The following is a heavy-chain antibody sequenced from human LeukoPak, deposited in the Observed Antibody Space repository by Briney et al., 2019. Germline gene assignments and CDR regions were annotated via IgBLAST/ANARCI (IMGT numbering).Heavy chain of an antibody. CDR3: ASPIHRYSSGAPGY. CDR2: RKQDGSEN. CDR1: GFTFSSYW. Sequence: QTGGSLRLSCAASGFTFSSYWMSWVRPAPGKGLDWVANRKQDGSENYYVDSVKGRFTISRDNAKNSLYLQMNSLRAEDTAVYYCASPIHRYSSGAPGYWGQGTLVTVSS. V-gene: IGHV3-7*03. J-gene: IGHJ4*02. D-gene: IGHD6-19*01.